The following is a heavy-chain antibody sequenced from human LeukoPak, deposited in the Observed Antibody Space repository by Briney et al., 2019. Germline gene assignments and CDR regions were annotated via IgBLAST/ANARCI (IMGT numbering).Heavy chain of an antibody. D-gene: IGHD6-19*01. J-gene: IGHJ4*02. CDR2: ISGSGT. Sequence: HSGGSLRLSCAASGFSFSNYAMSWVLQAPGKGLEWVSSISGSGTEYADSVKGRCTISRQNSKNTLYLQMNSLRAEDTAIYYCAKARYSSGWNYFDYWGQGTPVTVSS. CDR1: GFSFSNYA. CDR3: AKARYSSGWNYFDY. V-gene: IGHV3-23*01.